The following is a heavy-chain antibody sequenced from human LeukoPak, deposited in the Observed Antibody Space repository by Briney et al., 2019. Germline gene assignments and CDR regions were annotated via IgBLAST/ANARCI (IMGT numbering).Heavy chain of an antibody. D-gene: IGHD4-17*01. CDR3: AYGDTERDFDY. J-gene: IGHJ4*02. CDR2: ISSSSSYI. Sequence: GGSLRLSCAASGFTFSSYSVNWVRQAPGKGLEWVSSISSSSSYIYYADSVKGRFTISRDNAKNSLYLQMNSLRAEDTAVYYCAYGDTERDFDYWGQGTLVTVSS. V-gene: IGHV3-21*01. CDR1: GFTFSSYS.